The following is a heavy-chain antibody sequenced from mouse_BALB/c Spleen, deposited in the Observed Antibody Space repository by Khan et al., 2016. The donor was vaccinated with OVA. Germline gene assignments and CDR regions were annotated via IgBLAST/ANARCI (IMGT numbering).Heavy chain of an antibody. CDR2: INPITVYT. J-gene: IGHJ3*01. V-gene: IGHV1-7*01. Sequence: QVQLQQSGAELAKPGASVKMSCKASGYTFTSYWMHWIKQRPGQGLEWIGYINPITVYTEYNQKFKDKATLTADKSSSTASMQLSSLTPEDSAGYYCGGEEERFAYWGQGTLVTVSA. CDR1: GYTFTSYW. CDR3: GGEEERFAY.